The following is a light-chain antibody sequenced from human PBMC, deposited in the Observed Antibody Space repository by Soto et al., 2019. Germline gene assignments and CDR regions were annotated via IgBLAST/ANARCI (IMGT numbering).Light chain of an antibody. Sequence: QSALTQPASVSGSPGQSITVSCTGINSDVGIYNLVSWYQHHPGKAPKLVIYEGTKRPSGVSSRFSGSKSSNTASLTISGLQAEDEGDYYCCSYTSNTVVFGGGTKVTVL. V-gene: IGLV2-23*01. CDR2: EGT. J-gene: IGLJ2*01. CDR1: NSDVGIYNL. CDR3: CSYTSNTVV.